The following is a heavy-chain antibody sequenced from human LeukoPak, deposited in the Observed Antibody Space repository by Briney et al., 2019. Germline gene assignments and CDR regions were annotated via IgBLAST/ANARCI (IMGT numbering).Heavy chain of an antibody. D-gene: IGHD3-9*01. CDR3: ARHCDILTGYSAYAFDI. V-gene: IGHV4-59*08. CDR2: IYYSGST. J-gene: IGHJ3*02. Sequence: SETLSLTCTVSGGSINPYYWSWIRQPPGKGLEWMGYIYYSGSTIYHPSLESRVPISVDTSRHQFSLRLSSVTAADTAVYYCARHCDILTGYSAYAFDIWGQGTMVTVSS. CDR1: GGSINPYY.